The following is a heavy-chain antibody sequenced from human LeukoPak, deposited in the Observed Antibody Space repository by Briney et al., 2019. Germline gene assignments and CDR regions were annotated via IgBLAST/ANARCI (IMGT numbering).Heavy chain of an antibody. D-gene: IGHD3-10*01. CDR1: GYTFTGYY. V-gene: IGHV1-8*03. Sequence: ASVKVSCKASGYTFTGYYMHWVRQAPGQGLEWMGWMNPNSGNTGYAQKFQGRVAITRNTSISTAYMELSSLRSEDTAVYYCTRGPLLWFGQLTRFDPWGQGTLVTVSS. CDR3: TRGPLLWFGQLTRFDP. CDR2: MNPNSGNT. J-gene: IGHJ5*02.